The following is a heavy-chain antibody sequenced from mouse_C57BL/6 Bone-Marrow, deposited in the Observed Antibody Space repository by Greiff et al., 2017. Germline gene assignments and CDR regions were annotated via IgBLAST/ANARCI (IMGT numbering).Heavy chain of an antibody. CDR1: GYTFTSYW. CDR2: IYPGSGST. V-gene: IGHV1-55*01. Sequence: VQLQQPGAELVKPGASVKMSCKASGYTFTSYWITWVKQRPGQGLAWIGDIYPGSGSTNYNEKFKSKATLTVDTSSSTAYMQLSSLTSEDSAVYYCARHYYGSRGFAYWGQGTLVTVSA. J-gene: IGHJ3*01. CDR3: ARHYYGSRGFAY. D-gene: IGHD1-1*01.